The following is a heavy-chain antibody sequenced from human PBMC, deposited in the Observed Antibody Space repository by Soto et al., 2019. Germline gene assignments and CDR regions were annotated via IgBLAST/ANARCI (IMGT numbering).Heavy chain of an antibody. V-gene: IGHV1-18*01. CDR1: GYTFTSYG. Sequence: ASVKVSCKASGYTFTSYGISWVRQAPGQGLEWMGWISAYNGNTNYAQKLQGRVTMTTDTSTSTAYMELRSLRSDDTAVYYCASMITATTYYYGMDVWGQGTTVTVSS. CDR3: ASMITATTYYYGMDV. J-gene: IGHJ6*02. CDR2: ISAYNGNT. D-gene: IGHD1-7*01.